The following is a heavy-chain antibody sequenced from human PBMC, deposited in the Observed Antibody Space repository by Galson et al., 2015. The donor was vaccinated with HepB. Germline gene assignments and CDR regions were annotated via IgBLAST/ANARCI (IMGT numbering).Heavy chain of an antibody. D-gene: IGHD1-26*01. CDR2: ISSSSSYI. Sequence: SLRLSCAASGFTFSSYSMNWVRQAPGKGLEWVSSISSSSSYIYYADSVKGRFTISRDNAKNSLYLQMNSLRAEDTAVYYCARGEYEVGATDAFDIWGQGTMVTVSS. V-gene: IGHV3-21*01. CDR3: ARGEYEVGATDAFDI. J-gene: IGHJ3*02. CDR1: GFTFSSYS.